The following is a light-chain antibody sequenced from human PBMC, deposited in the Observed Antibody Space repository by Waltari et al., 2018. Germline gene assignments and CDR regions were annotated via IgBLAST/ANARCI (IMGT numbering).Light chain of an antibody. CDR2: RNT. J-gene: IGLJ3*02. V-gene: IGLV1-47*01. Sequence: QSVPTQPPSASGTPGQRVSISCSGSSSNIGSKFVSWYQQLPGSAPKLLIIRNTQRSSGVPDRVSASKSGTSASLAISVLRSDDEGYYYCASWDDSLSHWVFGGGTKVTVL. CDR1: SSNIGSKF. CDR3: ASWDDSLSHWV.